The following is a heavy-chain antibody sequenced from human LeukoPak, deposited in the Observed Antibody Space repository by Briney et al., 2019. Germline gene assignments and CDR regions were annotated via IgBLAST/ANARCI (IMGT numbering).Heavy chain of an antibody. CDR3: ARGVRYSSSSDHFDY. CDR1: GGSISSGGYY. V-gene: IGHV4-31*03. Sequence: PSETLSLTCTVSGGSISSGGYYWSSIRQHPGKGLEWIVYIYYSGSTYYKPSLKSRVTISVDTSKNQFYLKLRSGTAADTAVYYCARGVRYSSSSDHFDYWGEGTLVTVSS. J-gene: IGHJ4*02. D-gene: IGHD6-6*01. CDR2: IYYSGST.